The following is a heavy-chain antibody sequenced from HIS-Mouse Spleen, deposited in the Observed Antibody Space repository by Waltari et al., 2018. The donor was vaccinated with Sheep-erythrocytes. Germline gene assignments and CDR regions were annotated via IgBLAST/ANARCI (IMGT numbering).Heavy chain of an antibody. Sequence: QVQLVQSGAEVKKPGASVKVSCKASGYTFTSYYMHWVRQAPGQGLECMGIIKPSGGSTSYAQKFQGRVTMTRDTSTSTVYMELSSLRSEDTSVYYCARVPDDAFDIWGQGTMVTVSS. CDR1: GYTFTSYY. CDR3: ARVPDDAFDI. V-gene: IGHV1-46*03. J-gene: IGHJ3*02. CDR2: IKPSGGST.